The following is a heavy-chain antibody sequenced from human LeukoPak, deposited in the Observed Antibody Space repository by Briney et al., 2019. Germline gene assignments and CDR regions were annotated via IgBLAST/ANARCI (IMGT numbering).Heavy chain of an antibody. CDR3: ARGTDNWNFDDY. CDR1: GGSVSGYY. J-gene: IGHJ4*02. V-gene: IGHV4-34*01. Sequence: SETLSLTCTVSGGSVSGYYWSWIRQPPGKGLEWIGEINHSGSTNYNPSLKSRVTISVDTSKNQFSLKLSSVTAADTAVYYCARGTDNWNFDDYWGQGTLVTVSS. D-gene: IGHD1-7*01. CDR2: INHSGST.